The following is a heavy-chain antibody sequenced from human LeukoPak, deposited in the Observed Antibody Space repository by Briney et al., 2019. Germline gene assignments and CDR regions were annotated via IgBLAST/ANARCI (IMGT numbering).Heavy chain of an antibody. CDR2: ISGSGGST. CDR1: GFTFSSYA. CDR3: AKDRVAASRYGSDFDY. V-gene: IGHV3-23*01. Sequence: GGSLRLSCAAYGFTFSSYAMSRVRQAPGQGLEWVSAISGSGGSTYYADSVKGRFTISRDSSKNTLYLQMNSLRAEDTAVYYCAKDRVAASRYGSDFDYWGQGTLVTVSS. D-gene: IGHD3-10*01. J-gene: IGHJ4*02.